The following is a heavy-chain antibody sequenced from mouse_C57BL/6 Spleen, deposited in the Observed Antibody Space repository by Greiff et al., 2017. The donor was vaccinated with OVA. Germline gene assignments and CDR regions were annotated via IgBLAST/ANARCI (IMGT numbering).Heavy chain of an antibody. Sequence: QVQLQQPGAELVKPGASVKLSCKASGYTFTSYWMHWVKQRPGRGLEWIGRIDPNSGGTKYNEKFKSKATLTVDKPSSTAYMQLSSLTSEDAAVYYCARDYYGSRGYWYCDVWGTGTTVTVSS. CDR3: ARDYYGSRGYWYCDV. V-gene: IGHV1-72*01. CDR1: GYTFTSYW. CDR2: IDPNSGGT. J-gene: IGHJ1*03. D-gene: IGHD1-1*01.